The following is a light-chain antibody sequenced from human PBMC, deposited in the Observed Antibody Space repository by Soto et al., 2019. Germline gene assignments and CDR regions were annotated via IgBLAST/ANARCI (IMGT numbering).Light chain of an antibody. CDR3: QQYGGSPRT. V-gene: IGKV3-20*01. CDR2: GAS. J-gene: IGKJ1*01. Sequence: EIVLTQSPGTLSLSPGEGATLSCRASQSVGGTFLAWYQQKGGQAPRLLIHGASNRATGIPDRFSGSGSGTDFTLDISRLEPEDFGVYYCQQYGGSPRTFGQGTKVEVK. CDR1: QSVGGTF.